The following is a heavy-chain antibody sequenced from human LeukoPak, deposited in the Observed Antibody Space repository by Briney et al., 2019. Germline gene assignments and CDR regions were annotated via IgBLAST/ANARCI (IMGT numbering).Heavy chain of an antibody. D-gene: IGHD5-24*01. V-gene: IGHV1-69*08. CDR2: ITPVINTA. J-gene: IGHJ4*02. CDR1: GGTFLSHT. Sequence: ASVKVSCKTSGGTFLSHTFSWVRQAPGQGLEWMGKITPVINTANYAQTFQGRVSIYADKSTTTVYMDLSGLRPDDTAVYYCARAEGWLQFNYFDYWGQGTLVTVSS. CDR3: ARAEGWLQFNYFDY.